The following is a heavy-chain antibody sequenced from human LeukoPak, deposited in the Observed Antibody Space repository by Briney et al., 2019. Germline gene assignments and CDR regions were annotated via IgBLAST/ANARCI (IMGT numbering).Heavy chain of an antibody. D-gene: IGHD5-24*01. J-gene: IGHJ4*02. CDR1: GFTVSSNY. CDR2: INSDGSST. CDR3: ARDGGMATPRAYDY. V-gene: IGHV3-74*01. Sequence: GGSLRLSCAASGFTVSSNYMSWVRQAPGKGLVWVSRINSDGSSTSYADSVKGRFTISRDNAKNTLYLQMNSLRAEDTAVYYCARDGGMATPRAYDYWGQGTLVTVSS.